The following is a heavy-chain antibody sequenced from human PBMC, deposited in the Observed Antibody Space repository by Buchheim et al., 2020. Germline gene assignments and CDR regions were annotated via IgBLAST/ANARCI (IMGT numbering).Heavy chain of an antibody. V-gene: IGHV4-61*08. CDR3: ARDPVTARSFDL. Sequence: QVQLEESGPGLVKPSETLSLTCSVSGASVNSPGIHWSWIRQPPGKGPEYIGNIFYSGSTNYNPSLKSRLTISLDTSRNKFSLNLTSVTTADTAVYYCARDPVTARSFDLWGRGTL. D-gene: IGHD5-18*01. J-gene: IGHJ2*01. CDR1: GASVNSPGIH. CDR2: IFYSGST.